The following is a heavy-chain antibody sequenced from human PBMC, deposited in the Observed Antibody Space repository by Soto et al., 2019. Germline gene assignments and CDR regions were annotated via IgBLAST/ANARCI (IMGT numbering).Heavy chain of an antibody. D-gene: IGHD2-2*01. CDR3: ARGIGYCSSTNCYSSRHLRCDS. CDR2: INHSGTT. Sequence: QVQLQQWGAGLLKTSETLSLTCAAYGGSFSGYYWTWIRQTPGKGLEWIGDINHSGTTKYHPSLKSQVIISLDTSNNQFSLHVTSVTAADTAVDFCARGIGYCSSTNCYSSRHLRCDSWCQGSLVTVSS. J-gene: IGHJ4*02. V-gene: IGHV4-34*01. CDR1: GGSFSGYY.